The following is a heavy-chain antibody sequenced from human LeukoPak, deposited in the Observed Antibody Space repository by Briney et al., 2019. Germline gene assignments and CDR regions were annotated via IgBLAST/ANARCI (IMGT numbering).Heavy chain of an antibody. Sequence: SETLSLTCTVSGGSVSSGSYYWSWIRQHPGKGLEWIGYIYYSGSTYYNPSLKSRVTISVDTSKNQFSLKLSSVTAADTAVYYCAREYYDSSGYYLPFDAFDIWGQGTMVTVSS. J-gene: IGHJ3*02. V-gene: IGHV4-31*03. D-gene: IGHD3-22*01. CDR2: IYYSGST. CDR1: GGSVSSGSYY. CDR3: AREYYDSSGYYLPFDAFDI.